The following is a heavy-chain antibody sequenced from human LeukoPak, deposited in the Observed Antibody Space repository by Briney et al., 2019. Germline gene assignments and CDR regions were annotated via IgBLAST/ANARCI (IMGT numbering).Heavy chain of an antibody. J-gene: IGHJ4*02. Sequence: GESPKISCRGSGYSFTSYWSGWVRQMPGKGLEWMGIIYPGDSDTRYSPSFQGQVPISADKSISTAYLQWSSLKASDTAMYYCARALANYDILTGYYIWGQGTLVTVSS. CDR3: ARALANYDILTGYYI. CDR2: IYPGDSDT. V-gene: IGHV5-51*01. D-gene: IGHD3-9*01. CDR1: GYSFTSYW.